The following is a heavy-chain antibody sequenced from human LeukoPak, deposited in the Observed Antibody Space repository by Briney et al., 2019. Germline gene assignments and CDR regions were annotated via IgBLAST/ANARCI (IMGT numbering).Heavy chain of an antibody. J-gene: IGHJ4*02. CDR3: ANEIRPNDY. D-gene: IGHD4-17*01. CDR1: GFTFSSYA. Sequence: PGGSLRLSCAASGFTFSSYAMTWVRQAPGKGLEWVSAISISGTKTYYADSVKGRFTISRDNSKNTLYLQIYSLRAEDTAVYYCANEIRPNDYWGQGTLVTVSS. V-gene: IGHV3-23*01. CDR2: ISISGTKT.